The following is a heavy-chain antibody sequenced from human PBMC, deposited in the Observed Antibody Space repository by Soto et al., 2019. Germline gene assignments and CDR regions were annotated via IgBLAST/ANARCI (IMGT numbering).Heavy chain of an antibody. CDR3: ARAHWSGYYKGTNNWLDP. CDR1: GYTFTSYA. V-gene: IGHV1-3*01. J-gene: IGHJ5*02. Sequence: ASVKVSCKASGYTFTSYAMHWVRQAPGQRLEWMGWINAGNGNTKYSQKFQGRVTITRDTSASTAYMELSSLRSEDTAVYYCARAHWSGYYKGTNNWLDPWGQGTLVTVSS. D-gene: IGHD3-3*01. CDR2: INAGNGNT.